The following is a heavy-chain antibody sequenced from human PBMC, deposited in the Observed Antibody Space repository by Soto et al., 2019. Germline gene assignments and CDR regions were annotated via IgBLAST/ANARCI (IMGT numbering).Heavy chain of an antibody. V-gene: IGHV3-53*01. Sequence: EVQLVESGGGLIQPGGSLRLSCAASGFTVSSNYMSWVRQAPGKGLEWVSVIYSGGSTYYADSVKGRFTISRDNAKNSLYLQMSSLRDEDTAVYYCAKYCSSDVCFDYWGQGTLVTVSS. CDR2: IYSGGST. J-gene: IGHJ4*02. CDR1: GFTVSSNY. D-gene: IGHD2-8*01. CDR3: AKYCSSDVCFDY.